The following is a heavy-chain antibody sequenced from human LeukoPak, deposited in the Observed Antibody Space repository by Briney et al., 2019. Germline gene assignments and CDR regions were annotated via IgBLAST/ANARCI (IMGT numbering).Heavy chain of an antibody. J-gene: IGHJ4*02. V-gene: IGHV1-8*01. CDR1: GYTFTTYD. CDR2: TNPNSGDT. Sequence: GASVKVSCKASGYTFTTYDITWVRQATGQGLEWMGWTNPNSGDTAYAQKFQGRVAMTRDTSISTAYMELSSLRSEDTAVYYCARGLGDYYDTSDFYYAVPAHWGQGTLVTVSS. CDR3: ARGLGDYYDTSDFYYAVPAH. D-gene: IGHD3-22*01.